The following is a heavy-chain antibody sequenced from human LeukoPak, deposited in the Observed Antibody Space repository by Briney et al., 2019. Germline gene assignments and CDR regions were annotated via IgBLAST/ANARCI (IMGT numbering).Heavy chain of an antibody. CDR2: ISSSSSTI. Sequence: GGSLRLSCAASGFSFSSYNMNWVRQAPGKGLEWVSYISSSSSTIYYADSVKGRFTISRDNAKNSLYLQMNSLRAEDTAVYYCARSGSYRLDYWGQGTLVTVSS. CDR3: ARSGSYRLDY. D-gene: IGHD1-26*01. CDR1: GFSFSSYN. J-gene: IGHJ4*02. V-gene: IGHV3-48*01.